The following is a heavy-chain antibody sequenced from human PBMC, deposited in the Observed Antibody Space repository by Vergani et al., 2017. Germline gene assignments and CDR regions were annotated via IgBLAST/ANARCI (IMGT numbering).Heavy chain of an antibody. J-gene: IGHJ6*02. D-gene: IGHD4-23*01. CDR2: IIPIFGTA. V-gene: IGHV1-69*18. Sequence: QVQLVQSGAEVKKPGSSVKVSCKASGGTFSSYAISWVRQSPGQGLEWMGRIIPIFGTANYAQKFQGRVTITADESTSTAYMELSSLRSEDTAVYYCARDTSTVVTMSYYYYGMDVWGQGTTVTVSS. CDR1: GGTFSSYA. CDR3: ARDTSTVVTMSYYYYGMDV.